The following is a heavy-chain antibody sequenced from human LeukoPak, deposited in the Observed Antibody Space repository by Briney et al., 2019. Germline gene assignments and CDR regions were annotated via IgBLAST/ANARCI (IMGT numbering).Heavy chain of an antibody. V-gene: IGHV4-4*07. J-gene: IGHJ3*02. CDR2: IYTSGGA. CDR1: GASISDYY. D-gene: IGHD2-8*01. CDR3: ATALGYCSNGVCYPGAFDI. Sequence: TSETLSLTCTVSGASISDYYWSWIRQPAGKGLEWIGRIYTSGGADYNPSLKSRVTISVDTSKNQFSLKLSSVTAADTAVYYCATALGYCSNGVCYPGAFDIWGQGTMVTVSS.